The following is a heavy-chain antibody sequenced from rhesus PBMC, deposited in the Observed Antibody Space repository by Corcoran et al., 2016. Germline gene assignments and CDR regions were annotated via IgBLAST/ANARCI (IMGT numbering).Heavy chain of an antibody. J-gene: IGHJ4*01. Sequence: QLQLQESGPGLVKPSETLSVTCAVSGGSISSSYWSWIRQAPGKGLEWIGYIYGSGSSTTYHPSLKSRVTLSVDTSKNQLSLKLSSVTTADTAVYYCARRRLDIDYWGQGVLVTVSS. CDR1: GGSISSSY. V-gene: IGHV4-169*01. D-gene: IGHD5-24*01. CDR3: ARRRLDIDY. CDR2: IYGSGSST.